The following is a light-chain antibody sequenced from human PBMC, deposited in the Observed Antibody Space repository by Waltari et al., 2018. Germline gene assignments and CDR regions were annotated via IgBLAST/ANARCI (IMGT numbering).Light chain of an antibody. CDR3: QQSYSTPYT. V-gene: IGKV1-39*01. Sequence: DIQMTQSPSSLSASVGDRVTITCWASQGISSYLNWYQQKPGKAPKLLIYAASSLQSGVPSRFSGSGSGTDFTLTITSLQPEDFATYSCQQSYSTPYTFGQGTKLGI. CDR1: QGISSY. CDR2: AAS. J-gene: IGKJ2*01.